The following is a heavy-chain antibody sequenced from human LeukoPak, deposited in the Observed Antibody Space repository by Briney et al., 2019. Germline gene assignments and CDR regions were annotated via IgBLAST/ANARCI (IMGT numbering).Heavy chain of an antibody. D-gene: IGHD3-22*01. J-gene: IGHJ4*02. CDR3: ARAGGAADSSGYYPVAIDY. Sequence: EASVKVSCKASGYTFTSYYMHWVRQAPGQGLEWMGIINPSGGSTSYAQKFQGRVTMTRDMSTSTVYMELSSLRPEDTAVYYCARAGGAADSSGYYPVAIDYWGQGTLVTVSS. CDR2: INPSGGST. V-gene: IGHV1-46*01. CDR1: GYTFTSYY.